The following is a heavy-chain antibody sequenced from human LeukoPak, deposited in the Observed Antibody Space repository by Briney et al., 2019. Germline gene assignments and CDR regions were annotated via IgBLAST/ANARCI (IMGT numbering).Heavy chain of an antibody. V-gene: IGHV4-34*01. CDR2: INLRGST. J-gene: IGHJ4*02. CDR3: ARAPTVTFFDY. Sequence: SETLSLTCTVSGGSISSYYWSWIRQPPGKGLEWIGEINLRGSTTYNPSLKSRVTISLDESKNQFSLKLSSVTAADTAVYFCARAPTVTFFDYWGQGTLVTVSS. D-gene: IGHD4-17*01. CDR1: GGSISSYY.